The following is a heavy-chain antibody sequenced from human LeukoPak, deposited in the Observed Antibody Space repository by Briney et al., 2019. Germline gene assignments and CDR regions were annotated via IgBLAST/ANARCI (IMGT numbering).Heavy chain of an antibody. V-gene: IGHV3-74*01. CDR3: ARELPREVTLDY. CDR1: EFNFFSYG. CDR2: IFADGSNT. J-gene: IGHJ4*01. D-gene: IGHD2-21*02. Sequence: GGSLRLSCVASEFNFFSYGMQWVRQAPGKGLVWVSRIFADGSNTSYADSVKGRFTISRDNAKNTLYLQMNSLRAEDTAVYYCARELPREVTLDYWGQGTLVTVSP.